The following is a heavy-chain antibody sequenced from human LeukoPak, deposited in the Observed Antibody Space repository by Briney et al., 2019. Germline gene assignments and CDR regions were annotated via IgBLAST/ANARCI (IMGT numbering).Heavy chain of an antibody. D-gene: IGHD2-21*01. CDR2: INHSGST. V-gene: IGHV4-34*01. J-gene: IGHJ4*02. CDR1: GGSFSGYY. CDR3: AQYCGGACY. Sequence: SETLSLTCAVYGGSFSGYYWSWIRQPPGKGLEWIGEINHSGSTNYNPSLKSRVTISVDTSKNQFSLKLSSVTAEDTAVYYCAQYCGGACYWGQGTLVTVSS.